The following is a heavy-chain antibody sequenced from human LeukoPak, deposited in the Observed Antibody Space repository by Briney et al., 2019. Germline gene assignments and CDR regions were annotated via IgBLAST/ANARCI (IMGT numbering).Heavy chain of an antibody. Sequence: GGSLRLSCAASGFTFSSNNMNWVRQAPGKGLEWVSYISSSSSTIYYADSVKGRFTISRDNAKNSLYLQMSSLRDEDTAVYYCARDGVGTVIDYWGQGTQVTVSS. CDR3: ARDGVGTVIDY. CDR2: ISSSSSTI. CDR1: GFTFSSNN. V-gene: IGHV3-48*02. D-gene: IGHD4-11*01. J-gene: IGHJ4*02.